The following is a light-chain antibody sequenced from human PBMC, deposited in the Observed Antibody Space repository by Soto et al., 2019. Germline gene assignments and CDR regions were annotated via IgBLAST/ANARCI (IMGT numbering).Light chain of an antibody. CDR3: QQYNNWPRGT. CDR1: QGIRND. V-gene: IGKV3-15*01. CDR2: GAS. J-gene: IGKJ1*01. Sequence: EIVMTQSPDTLSVSPGERATLSCRASQGIRNDLAWYQQKPGQAPRLLIYGASTRATGIPARFSGSGSGTEFTLTISSLQSEDFAVYYCQQYNNWPRGTFGQGTKVDIK.